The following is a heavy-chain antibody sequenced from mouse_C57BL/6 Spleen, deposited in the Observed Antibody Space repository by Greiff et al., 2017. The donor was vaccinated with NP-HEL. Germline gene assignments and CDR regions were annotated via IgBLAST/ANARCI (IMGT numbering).Heavy chain of an antibody. Sequence: QVQLQQSGAELARPGASVKLSCKASGYTFTSYGISWVKQRTGQGLEWIGEIYPRSGNTYYNEKFKGKATLTADKSSSTAYMELRSLTSEDSAVYFCAREENGYYGRYFDVWGTGTTVTVSS. J-gene: IGHJ1*03. CDR3: AREENGYYGRYFDV. CDR2: IYPRSGNT. D-gene: IGHD2-3*01. CDR1: GYTFTSYG. V-gene: IGHV1-81*01.